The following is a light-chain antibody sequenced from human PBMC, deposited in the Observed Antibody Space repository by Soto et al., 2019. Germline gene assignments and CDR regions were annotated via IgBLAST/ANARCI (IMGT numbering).Light chain of an antibody. CDR1: SSNIGNNY. CDR2: ENN. Sequence: QSVLTQPPSVSAAPGQTVTISCSGSSSNIGNNYVSWYQQLPGTAPKLLIYENNKRPSGIPDRFSGSKSGTSATLGITGLQTGDEADYYCGTWDSSLSAGVFGGGTKLIVL. CDR3: GTWDSSLSAGV. V-gene: IGLV1-51*02. J-gene: IGLJ2*01.